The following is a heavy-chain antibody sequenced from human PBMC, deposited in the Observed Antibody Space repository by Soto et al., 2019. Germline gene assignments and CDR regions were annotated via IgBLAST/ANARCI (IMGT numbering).Heavy chain of an antibody. J-gene: IGHJ4*02. CDR2: IWYDGSTK. Sequence: QVQLVESGGGVVQPGRSLRLSCAASGFTFSSYGMHWVRQAPGRGLEWVAVIWYDGSTKYYADSVKGRFTISRDNSKNTLYLQMNSLRAEDAAVYYCAREYYYDSSGYYYVDDYWGQGTLVTVSS. CDR3: AREYYYDSSGYYYVDDY. V-gene: IGHV3-33*01. CDR1: GFTFSSYG. D-gene: IGHD3-22*01.